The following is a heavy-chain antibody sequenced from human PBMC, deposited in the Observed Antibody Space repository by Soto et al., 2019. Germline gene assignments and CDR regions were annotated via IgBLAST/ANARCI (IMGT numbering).Heavy chain of an antibody. CDR1: GGSISSGGYY. Sequence: SETLSLTCTVSGGSISSGGYYWSWIRQHPGKGLEWIGYIYYSGSTYYNPSLKSRVTISVDTSKNQFSLKLSSVTAADTAVYYCARNLGDSSSWFKKDNGFDPWGQGTLVTVSS. CDR2: IYYSGST. D-gene: IGHD6-13*01. V-gene: IGHV4-31*03. CDR3: ARNLGDSSSWFKKDNGFDP. J-gene: IGHJ5*02.